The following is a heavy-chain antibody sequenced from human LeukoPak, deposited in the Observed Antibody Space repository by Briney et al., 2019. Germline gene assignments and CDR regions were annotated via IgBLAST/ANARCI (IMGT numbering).Heavy chain of an antibody. V-gene: IGHV3-48*02. Sequence: PGGSLRLSCAASGFTFNYFSVNWIRQAPGKGLEWVSYISSSSNTIYYADSVKGRFTISRDNARNSLYLQMNSLRDEDTAVDYCARDRDQSNNWYIFLDYWGQGTLVTVSS. D-gene: IGHD6-13*01. CDR1: GFTFNYFS. CDR3: ARDRDQSNNWYIFLDY. CDR2: ISSSSNTI. J-gene: IGHJ4*02.